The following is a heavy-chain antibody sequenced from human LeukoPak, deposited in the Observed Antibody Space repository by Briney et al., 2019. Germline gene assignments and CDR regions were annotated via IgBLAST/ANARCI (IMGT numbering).Heavy chain of an antibody. CDR1: GFTFSSYA. D-gene: IGHD3-10*01. CDR2: IYSGGST. V-gene: IGHV3-66*01. CDR3: ARGAYGSGSYGDNWFDP. Sequence: GGSLRLSCAASGFTFSSYAMHWVRQAPGKGLEWVSVIYSGGSTYYADSVKGRFTISRDNSKNTLYLQMNSLRAEDTAVYYCARGAYGSGSYGDNWFDPWGQGTLVAVSS. J-gene: IGHJ5*02.